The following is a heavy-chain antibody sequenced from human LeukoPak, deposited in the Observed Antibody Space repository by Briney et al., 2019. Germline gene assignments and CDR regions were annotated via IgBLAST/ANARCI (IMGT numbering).Heavy chain of an antibody. CDR3: ARAKPKNMVRGLIMRRESRYYFDY. CDR2: IYSGGST. Sequence: PGGSLRLSCAASGFTFSSYWMHWVRQAPGKGLEWVSVIYSGGSTYYADSVKGRFTISRDNSKSTLYIQMNSLRAEDTAVYYCARAKPKNMVRGLIMRRESRYYFDYWGQGTLVTVSS. J-gene: IGHJ4*02. D-gene: IGHD3-10*01. CDR1: GFTFSSYW. V-gene: IGHV3-53*01.